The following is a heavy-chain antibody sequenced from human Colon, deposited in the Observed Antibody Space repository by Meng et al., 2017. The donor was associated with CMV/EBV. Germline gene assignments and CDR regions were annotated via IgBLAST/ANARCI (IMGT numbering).Heavy chain of an antibody. D-gene: IGHD6-19*01. V-gene: IGHV3-48*04. J-gene: IGHJ4*02. CDR1: GFTFSGYA. Sequence: GESLKISCAASGFTFSGYAMNWVRQAPGKGLEWVSYIGSGSDLIYYADSVKGRFTISRDNAKNTLYLQMNSLRADDTAVYYCARYRSITESGVGLDSWGQGTLVTVSS. CDR3: ARYRSITESGVGLDS. CDR2: IGSGSDLI.